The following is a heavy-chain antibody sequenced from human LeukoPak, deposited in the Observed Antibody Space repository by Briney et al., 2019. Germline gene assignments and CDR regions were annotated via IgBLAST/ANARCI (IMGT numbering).Heavy chain of an antibody. J-gene: IGHJ3*02. CDR1: GFTFNDYA. V-gene: IGHV3-30-3*01. Sequence: GGSLRLSCAASGFTFNDYAMYWVRQAPGKGLEWVTLISYDGYDKSYADSVKGRFTISRDNAKNSLYLQMNSLRAEDTAVYYCATPVTTGEDAFDIWGQGTMVTVSS. CDR2: ISYDGYDK. CDR3: ATPVTTGEDAFDI. D-gene: IGHD3-16*01.